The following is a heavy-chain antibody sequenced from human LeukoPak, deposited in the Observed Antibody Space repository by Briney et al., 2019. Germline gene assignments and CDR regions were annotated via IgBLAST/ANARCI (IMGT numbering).Heavy chain of an antibody. CDR1: GGTFSSYA. J-gene: IGHJ4*02. CDR3: AREASIAAAGTEFDY. Sequence: ASVKVSCKASGGTFSSYAISWVRQAPGQGLEWMGGIIPIFGTANYAQKFQGRVTITTDESTSTAYMELSSLRSEDTAVYYCAREASIAAAGTEFDYWGQGTLVTVSS. D-gene: IGHD6-13*01. V-gene: IGHV1-69*05. CDR2: IIPIFGTA.